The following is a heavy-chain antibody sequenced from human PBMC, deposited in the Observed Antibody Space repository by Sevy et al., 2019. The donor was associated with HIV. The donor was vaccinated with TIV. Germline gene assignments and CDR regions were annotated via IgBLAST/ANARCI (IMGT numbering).Heavy chain of an antibody. Sequence: GGSLRLSCEASGFTFSSYGMSWVRQAPGKGLEWVSYISGTGGSTDYADSVKGRFTISRDNSKNTLYIHMISLRAEDTAVAYCAKDGGRNWDQFFFDSWGQGTLVTVSS. J-gene: IGHJ4*02. V-gene: IGHV3-23*01. D-gene: IGHD7-27*01. CDR2: ISGTGGST. CDR3: AKDGGRNWDQFFFDS. CDR1: GFTFSSYG.